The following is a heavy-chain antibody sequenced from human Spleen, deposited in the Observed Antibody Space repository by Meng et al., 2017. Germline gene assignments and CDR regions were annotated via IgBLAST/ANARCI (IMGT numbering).Heavy chain of an antibody. CDR1: GFIVSGNY. CDR3: AKDGEILEWLLFDP. Sequence: EVQLVESGGGLIQPGGSLRLSCAASGFIVSGNYMSWVRQAPGKGLEWVSVIYIGGGTYYADSVEGRFTISRDSSKNTLYLQMNSLRADDTAVYYCAKDGEILEWLLFDPWGQGILVTVSS. D-gene: IGHD3-3*01. J-gene: IGHJ5*02. V-gene: IGHV3-53*01. CDR2: IYIGGGT.